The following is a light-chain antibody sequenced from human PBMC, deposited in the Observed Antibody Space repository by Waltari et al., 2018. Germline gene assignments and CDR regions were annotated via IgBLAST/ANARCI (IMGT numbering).Light chain of an antibody. J-gene: IGLJ3*02. Sequence: QSALTQPASVSGSPGRSATIPCPGPSNAVGRSNFFSWYQQHPGKAPNLIIPDDTERPSGVSDRFSGSKSANGASLTISGLQAEDEAHYYCCAYAGKVFGGGTRLTVL. V-gene: IGLV2-23*01. CDR1: SNAVGRSNF. CDR2: DDT. CDR3: CAYAGKV.